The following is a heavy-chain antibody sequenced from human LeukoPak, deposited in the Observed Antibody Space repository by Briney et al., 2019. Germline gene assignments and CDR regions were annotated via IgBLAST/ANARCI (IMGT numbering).Heavy chain of an antibody. Sequence: ASVKVSCKASGYSFTSYYVHWVRQAPGQGLEWMGRINAYNGDTKYAQKLQGRVTMTTDTSTSTAYMELRSLRSDDTAVYYCARASGSYHFYYYYMDVWGKGTTVTVSS. CDR2: INAYNGDT. CDR1: GYSFTSYY. V-gene: IGHV1-18*04. J-gene: IGHJ6*03. D-gene: IGHD1-26*01. CDR3: ARASGSYHFYYYYMDV.